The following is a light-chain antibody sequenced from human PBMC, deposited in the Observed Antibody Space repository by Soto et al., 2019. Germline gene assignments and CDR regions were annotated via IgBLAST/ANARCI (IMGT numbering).Light chain of an antibody. V-gene: IGKV1-17*01. CDR3: LQHSSYPQT. J-gene: IGKJ1*01. CDR1: QGIRDA. CDR2: AAS. Sequence: DIQMTQSPSSLSASVGDRVTITCRASQGIRDALCWYQQKPGKAPKRLIYAASSLQSGVPSSFSGSGSGTEFTLTISSQQTEDFATYYCLQHSSYPQTFGQGTKVEI.